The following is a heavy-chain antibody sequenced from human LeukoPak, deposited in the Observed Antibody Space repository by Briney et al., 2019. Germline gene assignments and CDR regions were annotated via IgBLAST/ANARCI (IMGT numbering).Heavy chain of an antibody. Sequence: GGSLRLSCAASGFTFRIYEMNWVRQAPGKGLEWVSYISSSSSTIYYADSVKGRFTISRDNAKNSLYLQMNSLRAEDTAVYYCARDGSSTCGVGYFDYWGQGTLVTVSS. CDR1: GFTFRIYE. V-gene: IGHV3-48*03. J-gene: IGHJ4*02. CDR2: ISSSSSTI. CDR3: ARDGSSTCGVGYFDY. D-gene: IGHD2-2*01.